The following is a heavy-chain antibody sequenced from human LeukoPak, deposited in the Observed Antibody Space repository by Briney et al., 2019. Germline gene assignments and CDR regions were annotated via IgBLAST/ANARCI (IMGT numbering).Heavy chain of an antibody. CDR3: ARHFIETPSLGALDY. CDR1: GYTFTDYY. Sequence: ASVKVSCKASGYTFTDYYMHWVRQAPGQGLEWMGWINPDSGGTNNAQNFQGRVTMTRDTSISTAYMELSRLRSADTAVYYCARHFIETPSLGALDYWGQGTLVTVSS. D-gene: IGHD3-3*02. V-gene: IGHV1-2*02. CDR2: INPDSGGT. J-gene: IGHJ4*02.